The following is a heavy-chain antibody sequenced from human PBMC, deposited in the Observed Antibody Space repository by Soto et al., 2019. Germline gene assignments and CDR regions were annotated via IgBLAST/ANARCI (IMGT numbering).Heavy chain of an antibody. Sequence: SETLSLTCAVYGGSFSGYYWSWIRQPPGKGLEWIGEINHSGSANYNPSLKSRVTISVDTSKNQFSLKLSSVTAADTAVYYCARAQWLVPFDYWGQGTLVTVSS. CDR1: GGSFSGYY. D-gene: IGHD6-19*01. CDR2: INHSGSA. CDR3: ARAQWLVPFDY. J-gene: IGHJ4*02. V-gene: IGHV4-34*01.